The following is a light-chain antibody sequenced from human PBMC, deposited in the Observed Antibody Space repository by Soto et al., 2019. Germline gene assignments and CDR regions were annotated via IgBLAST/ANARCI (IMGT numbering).Light chain of an antibody. CDR2: DVS. J-gene: IGLJ1*01. CDR1: SSDVGAYTF. Sequence: QSALTQPASVSGSPGQSITISCTGTSSDVGAYTFVSWYQQHPDKVPKLMIFDVSRRPSGVSDRFSGSKSGNTASLTISGLQPEDEADYYCSSYASSSTHVFGSGTKLAVL. CDR3: SSYASSSTHV. V-gene: IGLV2-14*03.